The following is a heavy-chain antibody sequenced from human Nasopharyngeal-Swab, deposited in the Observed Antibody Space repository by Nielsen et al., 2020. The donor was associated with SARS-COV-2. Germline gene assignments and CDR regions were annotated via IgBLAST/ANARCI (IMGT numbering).Heavy chain of an antibody. CDR2: ISSSSSTI. D-gene: IGHD2-2*01. Sequence: LSLTCAASGFPFSSYSMNWVRQAPGKGLEWVSYISSSSSTIYYADSVKGRFTISRDNAKNSLYLQMNSLRDEDTAVYYCARVRGYCSSTSCYGARYYYYYGMDVWGQGTTVTVSS. J-gene: IGHJ6*02. V-gene: IGHV3-48*02. CDR1: GFPFSSYS. CDR3: ARVRGYCSSTSCYGARYYYYYGMDV.